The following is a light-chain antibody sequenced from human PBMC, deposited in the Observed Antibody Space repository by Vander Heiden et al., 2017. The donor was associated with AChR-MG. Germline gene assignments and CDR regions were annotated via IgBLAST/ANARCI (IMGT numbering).Light chain of an antibody. CDR3: QQEGSSQWT. Sequence: EIVLTQSPGTLSLSPGERATLSCRASQSVSSSYLAWYQQKPGQAPRLLIYGASSRATGIPDRFSGSGSGTDFTLTISRLEPEDFAVYYCQQEGSSQWTFGQRTKVEIK. CDR2: GAS. V-gene: IGKV3-20*01. J-gene: IGKJ1*01. CDR1: QSVSSSY.